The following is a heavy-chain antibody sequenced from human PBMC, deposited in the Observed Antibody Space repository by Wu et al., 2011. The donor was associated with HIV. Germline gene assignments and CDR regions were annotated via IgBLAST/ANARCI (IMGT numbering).Heavy chain of an antibody. J-gene: IGHJ6*03. V-gene: IGHV1-69*01. CDR2: IIPIFGTA. D-gene: IGHD2-2*01. CDR3: ARAASEVPAATADYYYYYMDV. CDR1: GGTFSSYA. Sequence: QVQLVQSGAEVKKPGSSVKVSCKASGGTFSSYAISWVRQAPGQGLEWMGGIIPIFGTANYAQKFQGRVTITTDESTSTAYMELSSLRSEDTAVYYCARAASEVPAATADYYYYYMDVWGKGTTVTVSS.